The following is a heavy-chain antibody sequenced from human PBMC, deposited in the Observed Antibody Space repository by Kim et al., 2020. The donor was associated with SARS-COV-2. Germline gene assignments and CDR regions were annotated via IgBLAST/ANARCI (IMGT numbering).Heavy chain of an antibody. V-gene: IGHV3-23*01. CDR3: AKSGLPGLLWFGGVDY. Sequence: GGSLRLSCAASGFTFSSYAMSWVRQAPGKGLEWVSAISGSGGSTYYADSVKGRFTISRDNSKNTLYLQMNSLRAEDTAVYHCAKSGLPGLLWFGGVDYWGQGTLVTVSS. CDR2: ISGSGGST. J-gene: IGHJ4*02. CDR1: GFTFSSYA. D-gene: IGHD3-10*01.